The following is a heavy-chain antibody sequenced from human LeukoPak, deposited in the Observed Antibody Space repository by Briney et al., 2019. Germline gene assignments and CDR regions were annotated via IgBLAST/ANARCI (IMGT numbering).Heavy chain of an antibody. J-gene: IGHJ4*02. D-gene: IGHD3-22*01. Sequence: PGRSLRLSCAASGFTFSSYSMNWVRQAPGKGLEWVSSISSSSYIYYADSVKGRFTISRDNAKNSLYLQMNSLRAEDTAVYYCARDPYYYDSSGPAGDYWGQGTLVTVSS. CDR1: GFTFSSYS. CDR2: ISSSSYI. V-gene: IGHV3-21*01. CDR3: ARDPYYYDSSGPAGDY.